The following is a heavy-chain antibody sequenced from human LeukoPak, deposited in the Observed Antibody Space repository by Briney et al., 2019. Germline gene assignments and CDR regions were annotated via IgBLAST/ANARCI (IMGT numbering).Heavy chain of an antibody. CDR3: ARRDLGYSYDRLGDWFDP. CDR1: GYSFTSYW. Sequence: GESLKISCKGSGYSFTSYWIGWVRQLPGKGLEWMGIIYPGDSDTRYSPSFQGQVTISADKSISTAYLQWSSLKASYTAMYYCARRDLGYSYDRLGDWFDPWGQGTLVTVSS. V-gene: IGHV5-51*01. D-gene: IGHD5-18*01. J-gene: IGHJ5*02. CDR2: IYPGDSDT.